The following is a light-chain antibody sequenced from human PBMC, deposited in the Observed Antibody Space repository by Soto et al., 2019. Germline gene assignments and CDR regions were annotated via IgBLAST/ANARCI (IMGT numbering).Light chain of an antibody. CDR2: SND. J-gene: IGLJ1*01. Sequence: VLTQPPSTSGTPGQRVTISCSGSSSNIGSNTVTWYQQLPGTAPKLLIYSNDQRPSGVPDRFSGSKSGPSASLAISGLQSEDEADYYCAAWDDSLDGYLFGSGTKLTVL. CDR1: SSNIGSNT. CDR3: AAWDDSLDGYL. V-gene: IGLV1-44*01.